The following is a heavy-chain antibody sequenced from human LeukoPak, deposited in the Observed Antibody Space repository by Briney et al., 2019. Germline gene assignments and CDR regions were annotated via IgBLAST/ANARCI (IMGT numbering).Heavy chain of an antibody. J-gene: IGHJ5*02. CDR2: IKQDGSEK. CDR1: GITFSSYW. V-gene: IGHV3-7*01. Sequence: GGSLRLSCAASGITFSSYWMSWVRPAAGKGLEWGANIKQDGSEKYYVDSVKGRFTISRDNAKNSLYLQMNSLRAEDTAVYYCARVDSDDFWSGYYIGNWFDPWGQGTLVTVSS. CDR3: ARVDSDDFWSGYYIGNWFDP. D-gene: IGHD3-3*01.